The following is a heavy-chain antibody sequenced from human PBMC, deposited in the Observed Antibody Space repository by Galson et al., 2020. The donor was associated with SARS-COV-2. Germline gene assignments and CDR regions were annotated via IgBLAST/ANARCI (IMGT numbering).Heavy chain of an antibody. J-gene: IGHJ3*02. Sequence: KTGGSLRLSCAASGFTFSTYVIHWVRQAPGKGLEWVAVIWYDGSTKYYADSMKGRFTISRDNSKNTVYLQMNSLRAEDKSVYYCARGMVDPVEAAFDIWGQGTMVTVSS. CDR1: GFTFSTYV. V-gene: IGHV3-33*01. CDR2: IWYDGSTK. CDR3: ARGMVDPVEAAFDI. D-gene: IGHD3-10*01.